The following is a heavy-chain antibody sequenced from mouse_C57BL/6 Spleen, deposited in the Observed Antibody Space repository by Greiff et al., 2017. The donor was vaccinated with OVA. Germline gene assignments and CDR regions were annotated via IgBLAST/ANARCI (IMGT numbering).Heavy chain of an antibody. Sequence: EVKLQESGGGLVQPGGSLSLSCAASGFTFTDYYMSWVRQPPGKALEWLGFIRNKANGYTTEYSASVKGRFTISRDNSQSILYLQMNALRAEDSATYYCARLPSSFYAMDYWGQGTSVTVSS. CDR3: ARLPSSFYAMDY. D-gene: IGHD1-1*01. J-gene: IGHJ4*01. CDR1: GFTFTDYY. V-gene: IGHV7-3*01. CDR2: IRNKANGYTT.